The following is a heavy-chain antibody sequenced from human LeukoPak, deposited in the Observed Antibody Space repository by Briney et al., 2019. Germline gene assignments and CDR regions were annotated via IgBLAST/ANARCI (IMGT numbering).Heavy chain of an antibody. V-gene: IGHV4-34*11. J-gene: IGHJ5*02. Sequence: PSETLSLTCAVYGGSFSGYYWAWIRQSPGKGLEWIGSIFYSGNTYYNSSLKSRVTISVDTSKNQFSLNLTSVTAADTAVYYCAKEVAGPWGQGTRVTVSS. CDR1: GGSFSGYY. CDR3: AKEVAGP. CDR2: IFYSGNT.